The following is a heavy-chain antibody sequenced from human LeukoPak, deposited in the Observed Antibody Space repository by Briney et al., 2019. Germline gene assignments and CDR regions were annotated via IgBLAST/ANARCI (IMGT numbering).Heavy chain of an antibody. CDR2: IYHFGNT. D-gene: IGHD7-27*01. Sequence: SETLSLTCSVSGGSISTYYWSWVRQPPGKGLERIGYIYHFGNTDYNPSLKSRVTISVDTSKNQFSLNLRSVTAADTAVYYCAKLGSPRAFWGQGILVRVSS. CDR1: GGSISTYY. CDR3: AKLGSPRAF. J-gene: IGHJ4*02. V-gene: IGHV4-59*01.